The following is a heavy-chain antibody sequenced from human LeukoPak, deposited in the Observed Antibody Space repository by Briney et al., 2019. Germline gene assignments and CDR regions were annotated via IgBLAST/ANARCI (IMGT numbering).Heavy chain of an antibody. CDR2: INLNSGGT. CDR1: GYTFTYYY. V-gene: IGHV1-2*02. CDR3: ARDAGYCTGGSCWYFDH. Sequence: GASVKVSCKASGYTFTYYYMHWVRQAPGQGLEWMGWINLNSGGTNFAQRFQGRVTMTRDTSISTAYMDLSRLISDDTAVYYCARDAGYCTGGSCWYFDHWGQGTLVTVSS. J-gene: IGHJ4*02. D-gene: IGHD2-15*01.